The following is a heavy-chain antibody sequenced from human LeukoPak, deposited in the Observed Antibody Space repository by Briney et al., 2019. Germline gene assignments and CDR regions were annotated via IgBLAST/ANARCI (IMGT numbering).Heavy chain of an antibody. CDR2: IDPDGTTV. CDR1: GFTFRSHW. J-gene: IGHJ4*02. Sequence: GGSLRLSCEGSGFTFRSHWFNWVRQPPGKGPVWVAHIDPDGTTVNYADSVKGRFTVSRDNARNTLYLFMHSLRAEDTAVYFCARHRPREYSGYDPFDYWGRGTMVTVSS. V-gene: IGHV3-74*01. D-gene: IGHD5-12*01. CDR3: ARHRPREYSGYDPFDY.